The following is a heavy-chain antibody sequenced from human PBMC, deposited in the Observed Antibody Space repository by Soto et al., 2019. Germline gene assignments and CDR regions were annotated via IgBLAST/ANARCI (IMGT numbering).Heavy chain of an antibody. CDR2: ISYDGSNK. CDR1: GFTFSSYG. D-gene: IGHD6-13*01. V-gene: IGHV3-30*03. CDR3: AINVGIAAAGIDY. Sequence: QVQLVESGGGVVQPGRSLRLSCAASGFTFSSYGMHWVRQAPGKGLEWVAVISYDGSNKYYADSVKGRFTISRDNSKNTLYLQMNSLRAEDTAVYYCAINVGIAAAGIDYWGQGTLVTVSS. J-gene: IGHJ4*02.